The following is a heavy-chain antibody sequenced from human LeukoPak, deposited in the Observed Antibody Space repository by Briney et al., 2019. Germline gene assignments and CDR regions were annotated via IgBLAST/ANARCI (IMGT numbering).Heavy chain of an antibody. D-gene: IGHD1-26*01. V-gene: IGHV1-24*01. CDR3: ATFPLVGATTPLWFDP. Sequence: ASVKVSCKVSGYTLTELSMHWVRQAPGKGLEWMGGFDPKDGETIYAQKFQGRVTMTEDTSTDTAYMELSSLRSEDTAVYYCATFPLVGATTPLWFDPWGQGTLVTVSS. CDR2: FDPKDGET. CDR1: GYTLTELS. J-gene: IGHJ5*02.